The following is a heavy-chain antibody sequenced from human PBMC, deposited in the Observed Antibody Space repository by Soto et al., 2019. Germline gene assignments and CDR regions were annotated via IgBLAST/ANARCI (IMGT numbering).Heavy chain of an antibody. Sequence: PVGSLRLCCAASGFTFSSYGMHWVRQAPGKGLEWVAVIWYDGSNKYYADSVKGRFTISRDNSKNTLYLQMNSLRAEDTAVYYCARAGERGIAAAGQDYWGQGTLVTVSS. J-gene: IGHJ4*02. D-gene: IGHD6-13*01. CDR1: GFTFSSYG. CDR3: ARAGERGIAAAGQDY. V-gene: IGHV3-33*01. CDR2: IWYDGSNK.